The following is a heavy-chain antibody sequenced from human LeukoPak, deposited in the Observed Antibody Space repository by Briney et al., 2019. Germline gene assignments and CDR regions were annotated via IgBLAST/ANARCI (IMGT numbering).Heavy chain of an antibody. Sequence: GASVKVSCKASRYTFTSYGISWVRQAPGQGLEWMGWISAYNGNTNYAQKLQGRVTMTTDTSTSTAYMELRSLRSDDTAVYYCARGISEWELPDAFDIWGQGTMVTVSS. D-gene: IGHD1-26*01. CDR3: ARGISEWELPDAFDI. J-gene: IGHJ3*02. CDR2: ISAYNGNT. CDR1: RYTFTSYG. V-gene: IGHV1-18*01.